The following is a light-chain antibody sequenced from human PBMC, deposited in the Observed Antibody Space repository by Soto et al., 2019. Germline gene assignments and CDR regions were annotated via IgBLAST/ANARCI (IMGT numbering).Light chain of an antibody. CDR1: SGSVSTSYY. V-gene: IGLV8-61*01. CDR3: VLYMGSGIGV. CDR2: STH. J-gene: IGLJ3*02. Sequence: QTVVTQEPSFSVSPGGTVTLTCGLSSGSVSTSYYPSWYQQTPGQAPRTLIYSTHTRSSGVPDRFSGSILGNKAALTITGAQADDESVYYCVLYMGSGIGVFGGGTKLTVL.